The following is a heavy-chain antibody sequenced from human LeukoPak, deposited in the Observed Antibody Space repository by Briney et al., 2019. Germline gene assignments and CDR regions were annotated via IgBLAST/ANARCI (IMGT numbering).Heavy chain of an antibody. Sequence: PGGSLRLSCAASGFTFSSYEMNWVRQAPGKGLEWVSYISSSGSTIYYADSVKGRFTISRDNAKNSLYLQMNSLRAEDTAVYYCARDSMVRGVPLEYWGQGTPVTVSS. J-gene: IGHJ4*02. CDR1: GFTFSSYE. D-gene: IGHD3-10*01. CDR2: ISSSGSTI. CDR3: ARDSMVRGVPLEY. V-gene: IGHV3-48*03.